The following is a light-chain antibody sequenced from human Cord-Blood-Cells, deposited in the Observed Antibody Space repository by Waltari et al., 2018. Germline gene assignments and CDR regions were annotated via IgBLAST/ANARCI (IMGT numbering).Light chain of an antibody. CDR2: KAS. CDR1: QSISSW. CDR3: QQYNSYWT. Sequence: DIQMTQSPSTLSASVGDRVTITCRASQSISSWLAWYQQKPGKAPKLLIYKASSLESGVPSRFSGSGSGTEFTLTISSRQPDDCATYYCQQYNSYWTFGQGTKVESK. J-gene: IGKJ1*01. V-gene: IGKV1-5*03.